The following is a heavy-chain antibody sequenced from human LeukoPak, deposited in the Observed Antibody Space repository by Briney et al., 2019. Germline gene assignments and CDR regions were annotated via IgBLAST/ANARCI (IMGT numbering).Heavy chain of an antibody. CDR3: AGMEGIWPPLATDY. D-gene: IGHD3-16*01. J-gene: IGHJ4*02. CDR1: GVTLSTYC. CDR2: IYSGGST. Sequence: GGSLRLSCAASGVTLSTYCMSWVRQAPGKGLEWVSVIYSGGSTYYADSVKGRFTISRDNSKNTLYLQMNSLRAEDTAVYYCAGMEGIWPPLATDYWGQGTLVTVSS. V-gene: IGHV3-53*01.